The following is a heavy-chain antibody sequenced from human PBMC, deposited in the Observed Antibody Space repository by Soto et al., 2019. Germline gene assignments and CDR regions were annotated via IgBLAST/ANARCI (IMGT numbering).Heavy chain of an antibody. Sequence: QVQLVQSGAEVKKPGSSVKVSCKASGGTLSSYAISWVRQAPGQGLEWMGGIIPIFGTANYAQKFQGRVTITADESTSTAYMELSSLRSEDTAVYYCARGGSLRLLDYYYYGMDVWGQGTTVTVSS. CDR2: IIPIFGTA. CDR3: ARGGSLRLLDYYYYGMDV. CDR1: GGTLSSYA. D-gene: IGHD4-17*01. J-gene: IGHJ6*02. V-gene: IGHV1-69*01.